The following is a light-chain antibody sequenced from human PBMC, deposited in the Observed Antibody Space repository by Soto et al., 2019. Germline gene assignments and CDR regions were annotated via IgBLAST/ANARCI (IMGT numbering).Light chain of an antibody. CDR2: GAS. CDR3: QQYGASPRT. Sequence: VVSQYPGTLSLSPGESATLSCRASQSISSSYLAWYQQKPGQAPRLLIYGASSRATGIPDRFSGSGSGTDFTLTISRLEPEDFAVYYCQQYGASPRTFGQVTKVDIK. V-gene: IGKV3-20*01. CDR1: QSISSSY. J-gene: IGKJ1*01.